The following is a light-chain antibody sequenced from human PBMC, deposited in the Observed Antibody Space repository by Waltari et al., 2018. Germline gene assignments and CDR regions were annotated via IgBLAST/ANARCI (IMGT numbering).Light chain of an antibody. J-gene: IGKJ5*01. Sequence: VMTQSPLSLPVTLGQPATLSCRASQSVSSNVAWYQKKPGQAPRLLIYDASTRATSIPAKFRGSGSGTEFTLTISSLQSEDFAVYYCQQYNRWPPITFGHGTRLEIK. CDR2: DAS. CDR1: QSVSSN. CDR3: QQYNRWPPIT. V-gene: IGKV3-15*01.